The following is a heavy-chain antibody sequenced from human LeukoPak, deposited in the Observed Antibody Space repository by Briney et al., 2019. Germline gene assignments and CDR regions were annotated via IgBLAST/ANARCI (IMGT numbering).Heavy chain of an antibody. CDR3: AKDATGGDYYDSSRDY. CDR1: GFTVSSNY. V-gene: IGHV3-66*01. D-gene: IGHD3-22*01. J-gene: IGHJ4*02. Sequence: PGGSLRLSCAASGFTVSSNYMSWVRQAPGKGLEWVSIIYSGGNTYYADSVKGRFTISRDNSKNTLYLQMTSLRAEDTAVYYCAKDATGGDYYDSSRDYWGQGTLVTVSS. CDR2: IYSGGNT.